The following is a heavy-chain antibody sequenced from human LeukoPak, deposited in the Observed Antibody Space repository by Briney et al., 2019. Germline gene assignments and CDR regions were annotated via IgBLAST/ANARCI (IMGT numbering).Heavy chain of an antibody. D-gene: IGHD6-6*01. CDR1: GFTFSSYA. Sequence: GGSPRLSCAASGFTFSSYAMHWVRQAPGKGLEWVAVISYDGSNKYYADSVKGRFTISRDNSKNTLYLQMNSLGAEDTAVYYCARDVIAARPSYYYYYYYMDVWGKGTTVTVSS. J-gene: IGHJ6*03. V-gene: IGHV3-30*01. CDR2: ISYDGSNK. CDR3: ARDVIAARPSYYYYYYYMDV.